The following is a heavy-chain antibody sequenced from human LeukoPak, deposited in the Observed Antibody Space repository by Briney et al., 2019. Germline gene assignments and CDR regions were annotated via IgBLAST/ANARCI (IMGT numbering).Heavy chain of an antibody. J-gene: IGHJ4*02. V-gene: IGHV3-33*01. CDR3: ARNYDILTGSPSPFDY. CDR2: IWYDGSNK. CDR1: GFTFSSYG. Sequence: GGSLRLSCAASGFTFSSYGMHWVRQAPGKGLEWGAVIWYDGSNKYYADSVKGRFTISRDNSKNTLYLQMNSLRAEDTAVYYCARNYDILTGSPSPFDYWGQGTLVTVSS. D-gene: IGHD3-9*01.